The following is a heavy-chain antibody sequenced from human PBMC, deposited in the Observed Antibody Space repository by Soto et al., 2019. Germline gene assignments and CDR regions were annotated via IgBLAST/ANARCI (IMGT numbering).Heavy chain of an antibody. J-gene: IGHJ4*02. V-gene: IGHV3-30*18. CDR2: ISYDGSNK. D-gene: IGHD6-19*01. Sequence: GGSLRLSCAASGFTFSSYGMHWVRQAPGKGLEWVAVISYDGSNKYYADSVKGRFTISRDNSKNTLYLQMNSLRAEDTAVYYCAKDHLAVAGTGSHFDYWGQGTLVTVSS. CDR3: AKDHLAVAGTGSHFDY. CDR1: GFTFSSYG.